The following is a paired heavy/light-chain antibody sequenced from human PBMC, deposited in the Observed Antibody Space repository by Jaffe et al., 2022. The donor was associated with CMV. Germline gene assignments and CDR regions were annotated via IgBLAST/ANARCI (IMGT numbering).Heavy chain of an antibody. V-gene: IGHV5-10-1*03. CDR2: IDPSDSYT. Sequence: EVQLVQSGAEVKKPGESLRISCKGSGYSFTSYWISWVRQMPGKGLEWMGRIDPSDSYTNYSPSFQGHVTISADKSISTAYLQWSSLKASDTAMYYCARHLDYGGNSYMRGTNWFDPWGQGTLVTVSS. D-gene: IGHD4-17*01. CDR3: ARHLDYGGNSYMRGTNWFDP. J-gene: IGHJ5*02. CDR1: GYSFTSYW.
Light chain of an antibody. V-gene: IGLV3-21*04. CDR1: NIGSKS. CDR3: QVWDSSSDHPYV. Sequence: SYVLTQPPSVSVAPGKTARITCGGNNIGSKSVHWYQQKPGQAPVLVIYYDSDRPSGIPERFSGSNSGNTATLTISRVEAGDEADYYCQVWDSSSDHPYVFGTGTKVTVL. J-gene: IGLJ1*01. CDR2: YDS.